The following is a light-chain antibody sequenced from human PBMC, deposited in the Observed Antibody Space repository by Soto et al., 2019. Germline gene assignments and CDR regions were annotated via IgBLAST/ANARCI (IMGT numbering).Light chain of an antibody. CDR2: EVN. CDR3: SSHAGNNDFV. Sequence: QSVLTQPPSASGSPGQSVTISCTGTSSVYVSWYQQHPVKAPKLIIYEVNKRPSGVPDRFSGSKSGNTASLTVSGLQAEDEADYYCSSHAGNNDFVFGTGTKVTVL. CDR1: SSVY. V-gene: IGLV2-8*01. J-gene: IGLJ1*01.